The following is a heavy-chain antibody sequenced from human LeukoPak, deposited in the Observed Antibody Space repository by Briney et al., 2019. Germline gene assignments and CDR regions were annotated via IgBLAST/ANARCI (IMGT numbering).Heavy chain of an antibody. V-gene: IGHV1-69*13. J-gene: IGHJ5*02. CDR2: IIPIFGTA. CDR1: GGTFSSYA. Sequence: SVKVFCKASGGTFSSYAISWVRQAPGQGLEWMGGIIPIFGTANYAQKFQGRVTITADESTSTAYMELSSLRSEDTAVYYCARGLAVAGTGNWFDPWGQGTLVTVSS. D-gene: IGHD6-19*01. CDR3: ARGLAVAGTGNWFDP.